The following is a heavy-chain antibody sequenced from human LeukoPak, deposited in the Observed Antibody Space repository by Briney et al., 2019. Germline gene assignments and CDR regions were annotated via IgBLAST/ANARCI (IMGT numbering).Heavy chain of an antibody. Sequence: GGSLRLSCAASGFTFSNYRMHWVRQVPGKGLVWVSHINSDGSSTTYADSVKGRFTISRDNAKSTLYLQMNSLRVEDTAVYYCVSHLVTTTNYWGQGTLVTVSS. CDR3: VSHLVTTTNY. J-gene: IGHJ4*02. CDR2: INSDGSST. D-gene: IGHD5-12*01. V-gene: IGHV3-74*01. CDR1: GFTFSNYR.